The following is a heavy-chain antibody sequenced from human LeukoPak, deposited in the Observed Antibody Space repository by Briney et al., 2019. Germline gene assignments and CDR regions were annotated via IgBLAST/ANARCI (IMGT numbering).Heavy chain of an antibody. J-gene: IGHJ4*02. CDR1: GFTLSSYS. CDR3: ARDSFDYDSSGTKFDY. Sequence: GGSLRLSCAASGFTLSSYSMNWVRQAPGKGLEWVSSISSSSSYIYYADSVKGRFTISRDNAKNSLYLQMNSLRAEDTAVYYCARDSFDYDSSGTKFDYWGQGTLVTVSS. D-gene: IGHD3-22*01. CDR2: ISSSSSYI. V-gene: IGHV3-21*01.